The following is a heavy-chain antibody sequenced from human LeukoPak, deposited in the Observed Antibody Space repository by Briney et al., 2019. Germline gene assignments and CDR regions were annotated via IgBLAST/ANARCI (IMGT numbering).Heavy chain of an antibody. V-gene: IGHV3-21*04. D-gene: IGHD1-26*01. CDR3: AKGSYSGSYRNYFDY. CDR1: GFTFSSYS. Sequence: KSGGSLRLSCAASGFTFSSYSMNWVRQAPGKGLEWVSSISSSSSYIYYADSVKGRFTISRDNAKNSLYLQMNSLRAEDMALYYCAKGSYSGSYRNYFDYWGQGTLVTVSS. CDR2: ISSSSSYI. J-gene: IGHJ4*02.